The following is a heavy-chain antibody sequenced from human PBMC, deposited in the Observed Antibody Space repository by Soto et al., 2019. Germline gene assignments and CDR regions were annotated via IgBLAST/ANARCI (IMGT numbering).Heavy chain of an antibody. CDR1: GFTFSDYY. CDR3: ARDMSPIAAAGTNRVYYYYGIDV. D-gene: IGHD6-13*01. Sequence: GSLRLSCAASGFTFSDYYMSWIRQAPGKGLEWVSYISSSGSTIYYADSVKGRFTISRDNAKNSLYLQMNSLRAEDTAVYYCARDMSPIAAAGTNRVYYYYGIDVWGQGTTVTVYS. J-gene: IGHJ6*02. V-gene: IGHV3-11*01. CDR2: ISSSGSTI.